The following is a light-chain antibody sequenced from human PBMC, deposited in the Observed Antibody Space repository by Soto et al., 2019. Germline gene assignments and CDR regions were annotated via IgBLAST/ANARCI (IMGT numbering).Light chain of an antibody. CDR1: QSVNNN. J-gene: IGKJ1*01. CDR2: GAS. Sequence: EILLTQSPSTLSVSPGERATLSCRASQSVNNNLAWYQQKPGQAPRLLIYGASNRATGIPARFSGSGSGTEFTLTISSLQSEDFAVYYCQQYNNWPTWTFGQGTKVDIK. V-gene: IGKV3-15*01. CDR3: QQYNNWPTWT.